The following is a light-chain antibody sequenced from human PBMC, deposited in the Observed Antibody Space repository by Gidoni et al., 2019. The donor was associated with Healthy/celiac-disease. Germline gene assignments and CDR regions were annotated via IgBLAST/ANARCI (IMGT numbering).Light chain of an antibody. CDR2: AAS. Sequence: DIQMTQSPSSLSSSVEDRVTITCRASQSISSYLNWYQQKPGKAPKHLIYAASSLQSGVPSSFSGSGSGTDFTLTISSLQPEDFATYYCQQSYSTPRTFGQGTKVEIK. V-gene: IGKV1-39*01. CDR1: QSISSY. CDR3: QQSYSTPRT. J-gene: IGKJ1*01.